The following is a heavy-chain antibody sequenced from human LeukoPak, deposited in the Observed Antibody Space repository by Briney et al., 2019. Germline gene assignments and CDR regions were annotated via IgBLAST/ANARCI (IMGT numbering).Heavy chain of an antibody. CDR3: TRAFIWFGDYTNAFDI. Sequence: PGGSLRLSCTASGFTFGDYAMSWVRQAPGKGLEWVGFIRSKAYGGTTEYAASVKGRFTISRDDSKSIAYLQMNSLKTEDTAVYYCTRAFIWFGDYTNAFDIWGQGTMVTVSS. CDR1: GFTFGDYA. V-gene: IGHV3-49*04. CDR2: IRSKAYGGTT. D-gene: IGHD3-10*01. J-gene: IGHJ3*02.